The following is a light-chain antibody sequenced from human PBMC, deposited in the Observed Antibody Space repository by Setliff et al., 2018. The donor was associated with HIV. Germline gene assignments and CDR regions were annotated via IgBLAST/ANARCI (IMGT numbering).Light chain of an antibody. J-gene: IGLJ1*01. CDR1: SSDVGGYNY. CDR2: DVS. Sequence: QSALTQPASVSGSPGQSITISCTGTSSDVGGYNYVSWYQQHPGKAPKLMISDVSKRPSGVSLRFSASKSGTTASLTISGLQAEDEADYYCSPYTSSTPLYVFGTGTKVTVL. CDR3: SPYTSSTPLYV. V-gene: IGLV2-14*01.